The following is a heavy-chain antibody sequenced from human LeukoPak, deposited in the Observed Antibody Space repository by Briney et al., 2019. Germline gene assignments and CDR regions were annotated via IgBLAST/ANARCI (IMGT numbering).Heavy chain of an antibody. J-gene: IGHJ5*02. D-gene: IGHD6-19*01. V-gene: IGHV4-38-2*02. Sequence: SETLSLTCTVSGYSISSGYYWGWIRPPPGKGLEWIGSIYHSGSTYYNPSLKSRVTISVDTSKNQFSLKLSSVTAADTAVYYCARVSGWYNWFDPWGQGTLVTVSS. CDR3: ARVSGWYNWFDP. CDR2: IYHSGST. CDR1: GYSISSGYY.